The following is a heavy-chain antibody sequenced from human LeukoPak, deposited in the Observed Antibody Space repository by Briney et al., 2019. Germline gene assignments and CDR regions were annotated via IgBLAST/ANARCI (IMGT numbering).Heavy chain of an antibody. CDR2: ISGSGGST. CDR3: AKDLNGGFGELLSSYFDY. V-gene: IGHV3-23*01. D-gene: IGHD3-10*01. J-gene: IGHJ4*02. Sequence: GGSLRLSCAASGFTFSSYAMSWVRQAPGKGLEWVSAISGSGGSTYYADSVKGRFTISRDNSKNTLYLQMNSLRAEDTAVYYCAKDLNGGFGELLSSYFDYWGQGTLVTVSS. CDR1: GFTFSSYA.